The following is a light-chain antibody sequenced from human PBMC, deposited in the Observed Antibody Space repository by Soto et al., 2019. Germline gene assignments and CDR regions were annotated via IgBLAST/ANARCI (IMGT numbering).Light chain of an antibody. CDR1: SGSVSTNYY. J-gene: IGLJ3*02. Sequence: QAVVTQEPSFSVSPGGTVTVTCGLSSGSVSTNYYPSWYQQTPGQAPRTLIYNTNTRSSGVPDRFSGSILGNKAALTITGAQADDESDYYCVLYMGNGIWMFGGATKLTVL. V-gene: IGLV8-61*01. CDR3: VLYMGNGIWM. CDR2: NTN.